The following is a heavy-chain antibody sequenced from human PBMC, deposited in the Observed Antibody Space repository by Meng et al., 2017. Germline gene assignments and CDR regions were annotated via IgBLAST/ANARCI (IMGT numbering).Heavy chain of an antibody. Sequence: RMEAGCGIVKTACSLRACCVVCGLRVTDAWMSWCRQAPGTGLEWVGRCNSNSDGGTTDHAAPVKGRFTISKDDSKNTLYLQMNSLITEDTAVYFCATGAAAADHWGQGTLVTVSS. D-gene: IGHD6-13*01. CDR1: GLRVTDAW. CDR3: ATGAAAADH. J-gene: IGHJ4*02. V-gene: IGHV3-15*01. CDR2: CNSNSDGGTT.